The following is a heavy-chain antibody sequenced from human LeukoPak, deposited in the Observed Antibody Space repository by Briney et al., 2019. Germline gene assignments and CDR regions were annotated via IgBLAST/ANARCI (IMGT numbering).Heavy chain of an antibody. D-gene: IGHD2-21*01. CDR3: VRWQYCGGNCYFSAFDI. Sequence: PSETLSLTCTVSGGSISSSYWSWIRQSPGKGLEWVGYIHHSGNTNSTPPLKSRVTISVDTPKNQFSLKLSSVTAADTAVYYCVRWQYCGGNCYFSAFDIWGQGTMVTVSS. V-gene: IGHV4-59*01. J-gene: IGHJ3*02. CDR2: IHHSGNT. CDR1: GGSISSSY.